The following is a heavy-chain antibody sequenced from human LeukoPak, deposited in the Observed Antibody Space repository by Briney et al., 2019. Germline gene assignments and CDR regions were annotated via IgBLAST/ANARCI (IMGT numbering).Heavy chain of an antibody. CDR3: ARVYGSGSYYNHLSYPFDY. V-gene: IGHV4-34*01. CDR1: GGSFSGYY. Sequence: SETLSLTCALYGGSFSGYYWSWIRQPPGKGLEWIGEIKHSGSTNYNPSLKSRVTISVDTPKNQFSLKLSSVTAADTAVYYCARVYGSGSYYNHLSYPFDYWGQGTLATVSS. CDR2: IKHSGST. J-gene: IGHJ4*02. D-gene: IGHD3-10*01.